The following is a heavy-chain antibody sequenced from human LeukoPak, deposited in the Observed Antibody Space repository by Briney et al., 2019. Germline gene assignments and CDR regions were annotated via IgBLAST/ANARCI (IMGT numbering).Heavy chain of an antibody. J-gene: IGHJ5*02. CDR2: IYSGGST. CDR1: GFTVSSNY. V-gene: IGHV3-53*01. D-gene: IGHD4-17*01. Sequence: GGSLRLSCAASGFTVSSNYMSWVRQTPGKGVERVSVIYSGGSTYYADSVKGRFTISRDNSKNTLYLQMNSLRAEDTAVYYCARGQTTVTTVNWFDPWGQGTLVTVSS. CDR3: ARGQTTVTTVNWFDP.